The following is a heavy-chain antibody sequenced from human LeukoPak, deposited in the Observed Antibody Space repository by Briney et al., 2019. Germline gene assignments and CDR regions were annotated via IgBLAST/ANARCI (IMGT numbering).Heavy chain of an antibody. Sequence: SVKVSCKASRGTFSSYAISWVRQAPGQGLEWMGGIIPIFGTANYAQKFQGRVTITTDESTSTAYMELSSLRSEDTAVYYCASTGYCSSTSCYADYYYMDVWGKGTTVTVSS. CDR3: ASTGYCSSTSCYADYYYMDV. CDR2: IIPIFGTA. CDR1: RGTFSSYA. J-gene: IGHJ6*03. V-gene: IGHV1-69*05. D-gene: IGHD2-2*01.